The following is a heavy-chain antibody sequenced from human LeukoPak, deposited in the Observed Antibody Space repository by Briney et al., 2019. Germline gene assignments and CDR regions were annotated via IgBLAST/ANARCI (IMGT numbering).Heavy chain of an antibody. D-gene: IGHD3-22*01. CDR3: ARVGITMIVVVTGGVVFDI. Sequence: ASVKVSCKASGYILTGYYIHWVRQAPGQGLEWMGWINPNSGGTNYAQKFQGRVTMTRDTSISTAYMELSRLRSDDTAVYYCARVGITMIVVVTGGVVFDIWGQGTMVTVSS. CDR2: INPNSGGT. CDR1: GYILTGYY. V-gene: IGHV1-2*02. J-gene: IGHJ3*02.